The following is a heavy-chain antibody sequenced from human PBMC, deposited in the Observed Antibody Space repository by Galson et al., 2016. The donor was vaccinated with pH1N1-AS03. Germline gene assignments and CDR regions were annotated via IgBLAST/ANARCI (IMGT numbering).Heavy chain of an antibody. V-gene: IGHV3-23*01. J-gene: IGHJ4*02. CDR1: GFTFSIYA. CDR3: AKRGGLPSEGMTYFDS. D-gene: IGHD2-2*01. Sequence: SLRLSCAASGFTFSIYAMSWVRQAPGKGLEWVSTISGSGTGTYYADSVRGRFTISRDNSVNTLYLQMNSLRAEDTAVYYCAKRGGLPSEGMTYFDSWGQGTLVPVSS. CDR2: ISGSGTGT.